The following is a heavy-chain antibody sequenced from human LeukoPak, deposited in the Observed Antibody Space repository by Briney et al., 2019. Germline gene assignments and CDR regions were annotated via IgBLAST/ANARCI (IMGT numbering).Heavy chain of an antibody. Sequence: GGSLRLSCAASGFTFSNYAMSWVRQAPGKGLEWVSAISPSADSTSYADSVKGRFAISRDNSKNTVYLQVDSLRAEDTAVYYCAKRESSSSWYNYFDYWGQGTLVTVSS. J-gene: IGHJ4*02. CDR3: AKRESSSSWYNYFDY. CDR2: ISPSADST. D-gene: IGHD6-13*01. CDR1: GFTFSNYA. V-gene: IGHV3-23*01.